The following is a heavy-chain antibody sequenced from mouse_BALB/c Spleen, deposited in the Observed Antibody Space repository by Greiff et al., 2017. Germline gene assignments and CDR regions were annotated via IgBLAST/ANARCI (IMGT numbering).Heavy chain of an antibody. CDR3: ARGGFYYGSSFHFDY. V-gene: IGHV14-1*02. D-gene: IGHD1-1*01. CDR1: GFNIKDYY. Sequence: EVKLQESGAELVRPGALVKLSCKASGFNIKDYYMHWVKQRPEQGLEWIGWIDPENGNTIYDPKFQGKASITADTSSNTAYLQLSSLTSEDTAVYYCARGGFYYGSSFHFDYWGQGTTLTVSS. CDR2: IDPENGNT. J-gene: IGHJ2*01.